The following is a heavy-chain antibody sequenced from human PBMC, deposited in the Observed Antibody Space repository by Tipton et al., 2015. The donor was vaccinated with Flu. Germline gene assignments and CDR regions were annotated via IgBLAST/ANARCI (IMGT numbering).Heavy chain of an antibody. Sequence: SLRLSCVASGFTFDDYGMSWVRHSPGKGLEWVSGINWHGNSAHYADSVEGRFTISRDNARSSLYLEMNSLRAEDTALYYCVRFNHADSSMDYYYWYAMDVWGQGTTVTVSS. D-gene: IGHD5-18*01. CDR1: GFTFDDYG. J-gene: IGHJ6*02. CDR3: VRFNHADSSMDYYYWYAMDV. CDR2: INWHGNSA. V-gene: IGHV3-20*04.